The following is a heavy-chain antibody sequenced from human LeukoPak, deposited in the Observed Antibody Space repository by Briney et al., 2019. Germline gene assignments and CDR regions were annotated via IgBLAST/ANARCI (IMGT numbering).Heavy chain of an antibody. J-gene: IGHJ4*02. Sequence: GGSLRPSCAASGFTFSSYAMHWVRQAPGKGLEWVAVISYDGSNKYYADSVKGRFTISRDNSKNTLYLQMNSLRAEDTAVYYCARGRWLISTFDYWGQGTLVTVSS. D-gene: IGHD6-19*01. CDR2: ISYDGSNK. CDR3: ARGRWLISTFDY. CDR1: GFTFSSYA. V-gene: IGHV3-30-3*01.